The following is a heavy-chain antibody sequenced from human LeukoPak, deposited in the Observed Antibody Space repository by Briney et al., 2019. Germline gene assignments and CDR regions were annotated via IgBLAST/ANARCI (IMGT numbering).Heavy chain of an antibody. D-gene: IGHD1-26*01. J-gene: IGHJ6*02. CDR3: ARGRSNYYGMDV. CDR1: DGSINSYY. Sequence: ASETLSLTCSVSDGSINSYYWNWIRWPPGKGLEWIGYIYYNGNTNYSPSLKSRVTMSVDTSKNLFSLKVSSVTAADTAVYYCARGRSNYYGMDVWGQGTTVTVSS. CDR2: IYYNGNT. V-gene: IGHV4-59*01.